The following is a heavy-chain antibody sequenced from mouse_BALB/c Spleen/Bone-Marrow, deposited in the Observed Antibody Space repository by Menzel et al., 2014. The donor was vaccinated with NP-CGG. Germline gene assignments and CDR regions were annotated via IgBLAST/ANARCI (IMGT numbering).Heavy chain of an antibody. CDR2: ILPGSGST. CDR1: GYTFSSYW. V-gene: IGHV1-9*01. D-gene: IGHD6-1*01. CDR3: ARASWDY. J-gene: IGHJ4*01. Sequence: QVQPQQSGAELMKPGASVKISCKATGYTFSSYWIEWVKQRPGHGLEWIGEILPGSGSTNYNEKFKGKATFTADASSNTAYMQLSSLTSEDSAVYYCARASWDYWGQGTSVTVSS.